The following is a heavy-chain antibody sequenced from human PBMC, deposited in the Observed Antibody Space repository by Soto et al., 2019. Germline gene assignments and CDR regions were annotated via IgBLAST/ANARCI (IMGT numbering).Heavy chain of an antibody. CDR1: GVTVSNNY. Sequence: GGSLRLSWAVSGVTVSNNYMSGGRQAPGKGLEGVSVIYSGGYTAYGDSVKGRFTISRDNAKNSLYLQMNSRRAEDTAVYYCARDSPYDYVWGSYRYPPYYFAYWGQGTLVPISS. CDR2: IYSGGYT. J-gene: IGHJ4*02. D-gene: IGHD3-16*02. CDR3: ARDSPYDYVWGSYRYPPYYFAY. V-gene: IGHV3-53*01.